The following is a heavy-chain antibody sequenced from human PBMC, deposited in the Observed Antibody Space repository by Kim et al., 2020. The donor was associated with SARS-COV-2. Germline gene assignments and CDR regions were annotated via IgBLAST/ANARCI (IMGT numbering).Heavy chain of an antibody. V-gene: IGHV4-39*01. J-gene: IGHJ6*02. D-gene: IGHD5-12*01. CDR1: GGSISSSSYY. CDR2: IYYSGST. Sequence: SETLSLTCTVSGGSISSSSYYWGWIRQPPGKGLEWIGSIYYSGSTYYNPSLKSRVTISVDTSKNQFSLKLSSVTAADTAVYYCARLWGYSGYDRHYYYYGMDVWGQGTTVTVSS. CDR3: ARLWGYSGYDRHYYYYGMDV.